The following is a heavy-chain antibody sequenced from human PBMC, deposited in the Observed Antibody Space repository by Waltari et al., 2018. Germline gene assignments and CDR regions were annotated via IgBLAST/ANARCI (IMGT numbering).Heavy chain of an antibody. D-gene: IGHD3-10*01. CDR3: ASDYGSGSA. CDR2: IWYDGSNK. V-gene: IGHV3-33*01. J-gene: IGHJ5*02. Sequence: QVQLVESGGGVVQPGRSLRLSCAASGFTFSSYGMHWARQAPGKGLEWVAIIWYDGSNKYYADSVKGRFTISSDNSKNTLYLQMNNLRAEDTAVYYCASDYGSGSAWGQGTLVTVSS. CDR1: GFTFSSYG.